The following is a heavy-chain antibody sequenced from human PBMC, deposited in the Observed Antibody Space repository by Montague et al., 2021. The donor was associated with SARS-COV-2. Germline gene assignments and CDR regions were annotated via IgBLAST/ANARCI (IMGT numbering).Heavy chain of an antibody. CDR2: ISDSGST. CDR1: GASMSNY. Sequence: SETLSLTCTVSGASMSNYWTWIRQPPGKGLEWVGYISDSGSTKYNPSLQSRVTISVDTARNQFSLKLLSVTAADTAFYYCARVDSSGPGEYWGQGILVSVSS. D-gene: IGHD3-22*01. J-gene: IGHJ4*02. V-gene: IGHV4-59*08. CDR3: ARVDSSGPGEY.